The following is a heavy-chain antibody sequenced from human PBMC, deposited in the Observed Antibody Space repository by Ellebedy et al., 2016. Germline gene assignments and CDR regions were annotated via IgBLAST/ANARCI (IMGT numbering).Heavy chain of an antibody. V-gene: IGHV3-15*07. CDR1: GFTFSNAW. CDR2: IKSKTDAGTT. D-gene: IGHD6-6*01. Sequence: GGSLRLSCAASGFTFSNAWMNWVRQAPGKGLEWVGRIKSKTDAGTTDYAAPVKGRFTISRDDSKNTLYLQINSLKTEDTAVYYCTTADLSSSLNGYDYYGMDVWGQGTTVTVSS. J-gene: IGHJ6*02. CDR3: TTADLSSSLNGYDYYGMDV.